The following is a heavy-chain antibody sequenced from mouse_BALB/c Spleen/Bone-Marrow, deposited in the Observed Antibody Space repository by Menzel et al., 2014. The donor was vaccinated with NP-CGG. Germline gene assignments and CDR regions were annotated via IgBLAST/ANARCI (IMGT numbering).Heavy chain of an antibody. V-gene: IGHV14-3*02. CDR1: GFNIKDTY. CDR3: ARDDYDDYYARDY. Sequence: EVQLQQSGAELVKPGASVKLSCTASGFNIKDTYMHWVKQRPEQGLEWIGRIDPANGNTKYDPKFQDKAIITTDTSSNTAYLQLSSLTSEDTASYYCARDDYDDYYARDYWGQGTSVTVSS. CDR2: IDPANGNT. D-gene: IGHD2-4*01. J-gene: IGHJ4*01.